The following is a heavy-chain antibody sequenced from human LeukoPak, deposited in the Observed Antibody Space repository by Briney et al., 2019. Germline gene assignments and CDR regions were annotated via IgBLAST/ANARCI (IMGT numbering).Heavy chain of an antibody. CDR3: ATYTSWVAGDV. V-gene: IGHV3-7*01. J-gene: IGHJ6*02. CDR1: GLTFSKSG. CDR2: IKEDGSEK. D-gene: IGHD2-2*01. Sequence: GGSLRLSFAASGLTFSKSGMSWVRQPPGQGLEWVAAIKEDGSEKDYVDSVKGRFTISRDNAKNSLYLQMSSLRAEDTAVYYCATYTSWVAGDVWGQGTSVPVSS.